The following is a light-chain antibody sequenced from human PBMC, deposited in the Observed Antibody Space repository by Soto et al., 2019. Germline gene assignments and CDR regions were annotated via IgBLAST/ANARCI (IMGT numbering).Light chain of an antibody. J-gene: IGKJ5*01. CDR2: TAS. CDR3: QHSYTTPIT. Sequence: EIQMTQTPSSLSASVGDRVTITCRASQSISTYLNWYQQQPEKAPKLLIYTASSLQSGVPSRFSGSGSGTDFTLTIDSLQPEDFATYYCQHSYTTPITFGQGTRLEIK. CDR1: QSISTY. V-gene: IGKV1-39*01.